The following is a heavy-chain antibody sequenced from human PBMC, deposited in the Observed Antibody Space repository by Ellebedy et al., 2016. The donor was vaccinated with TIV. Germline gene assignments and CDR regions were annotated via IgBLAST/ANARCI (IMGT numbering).Heavy chain of an antibody. V-gene: IGHV5-10-1*01. CDR2: IDPSDSYT. CDR3: ATWDIVATSSFERYYYYYGMDV. D-gene: IGHD5-12*01. CDR1: GYSFTSYW. J-gene: IGHJ6*02. Sequence: GESLKISXKGSGYSFTSYWISWVRQMPGKGLEWMGRIDPSDSYTNYSPSFQGHVTISADKSISTAYLQWSSLKASDTAMYYCATWDIVATSSFERYYYYYGMDVWGQGTTVTVSS.